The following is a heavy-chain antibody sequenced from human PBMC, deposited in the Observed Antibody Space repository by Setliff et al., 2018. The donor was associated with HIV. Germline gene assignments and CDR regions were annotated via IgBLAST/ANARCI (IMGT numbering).Heavy chain of an antibody. D-gene: IGHD1-26*01. CDR3: ARDSGQSFPTAFDI. CDR1: GGSFSGYY. V-gene: IGHV4-34*01. Sequence: PSETLSLTCAVYGGSFSGYYWSWIRQPPGKGLEWIWEINHSGSTNYNPSLKSRVTISVDTSKNQFSLKLSSVTAADTAVYYCARDSGQSFPTAFDIWGQGTLVTVSS. CDR2: INHSGST. J-gene: IGHJ3*02.